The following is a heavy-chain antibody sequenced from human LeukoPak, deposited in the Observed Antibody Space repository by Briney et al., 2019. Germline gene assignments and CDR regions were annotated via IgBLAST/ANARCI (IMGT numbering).Heavy chain of an antibody. CDR1: GYTFTSYG. CDR3: ARAATMIVVVTNFDY. CDR2: ISAYNGNT. D-gene: IGHD3-22*01. J-gene: IGHJ4*02. Sequence: ASVKVSCKASGYTFTSYGISWVRQAPGQGLEWMGWISAYNGNTNYAQKLQGRVTMTTDTSTSTAYMELRSLRSDDTAVYYCARAATMIVVVTNFDYWGQGTLVTVSS. V-gene: IGHV1-18*01.